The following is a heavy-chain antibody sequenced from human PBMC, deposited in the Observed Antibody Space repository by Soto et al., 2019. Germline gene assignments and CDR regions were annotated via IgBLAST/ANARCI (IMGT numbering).Heavy chain of an antibody. Sequence: GGSRTISCKASCSSFAIQWIASIRQRPGQGLEWMGNIYPADSDTRYSPSFQGQVTISVDKSISTAYLQWTSLKASDTAMYYCARMPHSTTGYYDYYYVTDDSRQATTGT. CDR3: ARMPHSTTGYYDYYYVTDD. CDR2: IYPADSDT. CDR1: CSSFAIQW. V-gene: IGHV5-51*01. J-gene: IGHJ6*01. D-gene: IGHD2-2*01.